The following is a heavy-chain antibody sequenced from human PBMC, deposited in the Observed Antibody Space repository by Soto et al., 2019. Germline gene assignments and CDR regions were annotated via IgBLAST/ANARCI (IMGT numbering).Heavy chain of an antibody. V-gene: IGHV4-39*01. Sequence: SETLSLSCAVSGASISGSYYYWAWLRQSPGKGPEWIGSVFYTGFTSYNPSLESRVSVSVDTSKSQFSLKLSAVTAADTAVYYCATSQKGYNWNYFDHWGQGALVTVPQ. CDR3: ATSQKGYNWNYFDH. CDR2: VFYTGFT. D-gene: IGHD1-20*01. CDR1: GASISGSYYY. J-gene: IGHJ4*02.